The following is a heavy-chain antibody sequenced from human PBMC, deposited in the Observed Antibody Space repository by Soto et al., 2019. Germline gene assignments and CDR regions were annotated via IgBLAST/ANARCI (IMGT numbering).Heavy chain of an antibody. J-gene: IGHJ4*02. CDR3: ATAEILDCSGGSCYWYYFDY. V-gene: IGHV1-24*01. CDR1: GYTLTELS. D-gene: IGHD2-15*01. CDR2: FDPEDGET. Sequence: VSVKVSCKVSGYTLTELSMHWVRQAPGKGLEWMGGFDPEDGETIYAQKFQGRVTMTEDTSTDTAYMELSSLRSEDTAVYYCATAEILDCSGGSCYWYYFDYWGQGTLVTVSS.